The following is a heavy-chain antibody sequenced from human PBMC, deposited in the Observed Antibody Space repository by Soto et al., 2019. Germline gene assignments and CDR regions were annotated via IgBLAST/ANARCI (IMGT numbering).Heavy chain of an antibody. CDR2: IKQGGAEM. CDR1: RYTFSFDW. CDR3: ASGDHLEY. J-gene: IGHJ4*02. Sequence: QPCGSLRLSCEASRYTFSFDWMTWVRQAPGKGPEWVSNIKQGGAEMYYMDSVKGRFTLSRDSVKKSVFLQMNSLRADDTAVYYCASGDHLEYWGQGTLVTVSS. V-gene: IGHV3-7*03.